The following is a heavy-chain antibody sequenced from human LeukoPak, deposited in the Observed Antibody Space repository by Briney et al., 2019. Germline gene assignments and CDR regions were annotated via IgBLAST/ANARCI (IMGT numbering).Heavy chain of an antibody. D-gene: IGHD3-10*01. CDR1: GSSISSNSCY. CDR2: IYYSGST. CDR3: ARTRYYYNSRSYGAPYYFDY. V-gene: IGHV4-39*01. Sequence: SETLSLTCAVSGSSISSNSCYWGWIRQPPGKGLEWIGSIYYSGSTYYNPSLKSRVTISVDTSKNQFSLKLSSVTAADTAVYYCARTRYYYNSRSYGAPYYFDYWGQGTLVTVSS. J-gene: IGHJ4*02.